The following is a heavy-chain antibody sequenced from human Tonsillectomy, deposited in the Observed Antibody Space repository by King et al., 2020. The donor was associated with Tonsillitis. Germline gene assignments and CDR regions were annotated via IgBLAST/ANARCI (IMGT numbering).Heavy chain of an antibody. CDR3: ARGLAFDI. V-gene: IGHV4-34*01. Sequence: VQLPQWGAGLLKPSETLSLTCAVYGGSFSGYYWSWIRQPPGKGLEWIGEINHSGSTNYNPSLKSRVTISVDTSKNQFSLKLSSVTAADTAVYYCARGLAFDIWGQGTMVTVSS. CDR2: INHSGST. CDR1: GGSFSGYY. J-gene: IGHJ3*02.